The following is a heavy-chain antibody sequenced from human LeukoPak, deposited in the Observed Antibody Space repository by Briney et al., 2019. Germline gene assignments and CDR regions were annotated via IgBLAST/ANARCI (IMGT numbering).Heavy chain of an antibody. CDR1: GFTFSSYG. J-gene: IGHJ6*03. Sequence: GGSLRPSCAASGFTFSSYGMHWVRQAPGKGLEWVAFIRYDGSNKYYADSVKGRFTISRDNSKNTLYLQMNSLRAEDTAAYYCAKDLYDFWSGYPYYMDVWGKGTTVTVSS. CDR2: IRYDGSNK. CDR3: AKDLYDFWSGYPYYMDV. D-gene: IGHD3-3*01. V-gene: IGHV3-30*02.